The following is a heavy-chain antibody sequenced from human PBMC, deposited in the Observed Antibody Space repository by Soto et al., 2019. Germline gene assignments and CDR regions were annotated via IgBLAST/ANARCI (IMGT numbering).Heavy chain of an antibody. V-gene: IGHV3-23*01. J-gene: IGHJ4*02. CDR1: GFTFSSYA. D-gene: IGHD3-10*01. CDR2: INTDGAT. Sequence: GGSLRLSCAASGFTFSSYAMSWVRQAPGKGLEWVSSINTDGATYYADSAKGRFTISRDNSKDTLYLQMDSLRAEDTAIYHCAKNYYFDQWGQGTLVTVSS. CDR3: AKNYYFDQ.